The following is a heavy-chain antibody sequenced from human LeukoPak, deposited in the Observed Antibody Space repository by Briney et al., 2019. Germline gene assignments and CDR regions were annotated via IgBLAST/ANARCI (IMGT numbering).Heavy chain of an antibody. CDR2: IYDSGST. J-gene: IGHJ3*02. V-gene: IGHV4-59*01. CDR1: GGSISSYY. Sequence: SETLSLTCTVSGGSISSYYWSWIRQPPGKGLEWIGYIYDSGSTNYNPSLKSRVTISVDTSKNQFSLKLSSVTAADTAVFYCASLTTADAFDIWGQGTMVTASS. CDR3: ASLTTADAFDI. D-gene: IGHD3-22*01.